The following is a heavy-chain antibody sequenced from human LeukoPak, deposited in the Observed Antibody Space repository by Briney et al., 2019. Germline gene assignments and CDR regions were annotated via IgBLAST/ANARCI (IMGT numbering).Heavy chain of an antibody. V-gene: IGHV3-7*03. D-gene: IGHD2-15*01. CDR1: GFPFSSYW. CDR2: IKQDGSEK. J-gene: IGHJ4*02. Sequence: GGSLRLSCVASGFPFSSYWMTWVRQAPGQGLERVANIKQDGSEKYYVDSVKGRFTISRDNAKNSLYLQMNSLRDEDTAVYYCASDSPGYSSGSYFTYWGQGTLVTVSS. CDR3: ASDSPGYSSGSYFTY.